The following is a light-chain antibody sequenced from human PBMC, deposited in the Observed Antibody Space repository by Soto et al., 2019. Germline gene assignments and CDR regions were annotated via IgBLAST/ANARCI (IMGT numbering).Light chain of an antibody. J-gene: IGLJ3*02. CDR3: CSYTDGSSLL. CDR1: RNDIGTYNL. Sequence: QSALTQPASVSESPGQSISISCGGGRNDIGTYNLVSWYQQHPGKAPKLIIYEGNKRPSGVSNRFSGSRSGNTASLTISGLQAEDEADYYCCSYTDGSSLLFGGGTKVTAL. CDR2: EGN. V-gene: IGLV2-23*01.